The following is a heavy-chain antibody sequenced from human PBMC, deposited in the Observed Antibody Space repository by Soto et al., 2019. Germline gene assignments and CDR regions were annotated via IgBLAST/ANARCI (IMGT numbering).Heavy chain of an antibody. CDR3: TTXGMITFGGVIVPNWFDP. CDR1: GFTFSNAW. V-gene: IGHV3-15*01. D-gene: IGHD3-16*02. J-gene: IGHJ5*02. CDR2: IKSKTDDGTT. Sequence: PGGSLRLSCAASGFTFSNAWMSWVRQAPGKGLEWVGRIKSKTDDGTTDYAAPVKGRFTISRDDSKNTLYLQMNSLKTEDTAVYYCTTXGMITFGGVIVPNWFDPWGQGTLVTVSS.